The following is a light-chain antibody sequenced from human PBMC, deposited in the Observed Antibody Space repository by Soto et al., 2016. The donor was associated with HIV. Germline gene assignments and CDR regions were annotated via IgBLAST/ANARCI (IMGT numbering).Light chain of an antibody. CDR1: QSLVASDGNTY. Sequence: VVMTQSPLSLPVTLGQPASISCTSSQSLVASDGNTYLQWFQQRPGQSPRRLIYKISDRDSGVPDRFSGSGSGTDFTLKISRVEAEDVGVYYCMQGTHWPWTFGQGTKVEIK. V-gene: IGKV2-30*01. J-gene: IGKJ1*01. CDR3: MQGTHWPWT. CDR2: KIS.